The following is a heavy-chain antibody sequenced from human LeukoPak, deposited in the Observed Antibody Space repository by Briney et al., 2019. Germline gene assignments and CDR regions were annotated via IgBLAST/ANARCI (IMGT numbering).Heavy chain of an antibody. V-gene: IGHV4-34*01. D-gene: IGHD2-21*02. CDR2: INHSGST. CDR1: GGSFSGYY. CDR3: ARPRLAYCGGDCKGNFQH. Sequence: SETLSLTCAVYGGSFSGYYWSWIRQPPGKGLEWIGEINHSGSTNYNPSLKSRVTISVDTSKNQFSLKLSSVTAADTAVYYCARPRLAYCGGDCKGNFQHWGQGTLVTVSS. J-gene: IGHJ1*01.